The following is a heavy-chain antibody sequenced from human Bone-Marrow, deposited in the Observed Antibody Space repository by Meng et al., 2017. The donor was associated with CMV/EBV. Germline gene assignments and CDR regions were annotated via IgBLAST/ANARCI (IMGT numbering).Heavy chain of an antibody. V-gene: IGHV3-21*01. CDR1: GFNFTTYS. CDR3: VRKSGGYSDF. D-gene: IGHD1-26*01. CDR2: IGNRGGFI. Sequence: LSCAASGFNFTTYSMCWVRQAPGKGLEWVASIGNRGGFIYYADSVQGRFTISRDNANSSLYLQLSRLTAQDTAIYYCVRKSGGYSDFWGQGTLVTVSS. J-gene: IGHJ4*02.